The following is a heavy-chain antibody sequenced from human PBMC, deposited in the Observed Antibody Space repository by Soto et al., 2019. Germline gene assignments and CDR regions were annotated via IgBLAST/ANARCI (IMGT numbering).Heavy chain of an antibody. V-gene: IGHV4-59*01. CDR1: GGSISSYY. CDR3: ARAPLAAAGIFDY. D-gene: IGHD6-13*01. J-gene: IGHJ4*02. Sequence: SETLSLTCTVSGGSISSYYWSWIRQPPGKGLEWIVYIYYSGSTNYNPPLKSRGTIPVETSENQFSLKLSSVTAADTAVYYCARAPLAAAGIFDYWGQGTLVTVSS. CDR2: IYYSGST.